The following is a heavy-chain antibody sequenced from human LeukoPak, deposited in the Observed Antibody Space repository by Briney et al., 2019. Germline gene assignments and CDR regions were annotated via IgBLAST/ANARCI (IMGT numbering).Heavy chain of an antibody. CDR2: INHSGST. CDR3: ARGFSPLRLPFDY. CDR1: GGSFSGYY. V-gene: IGHV4-34*01. J-gene: IGHJ4*02. D-gene: IGHD3-3*01. Sequence: NPSETLSLTCAVYGGSFSGYYWSWIRQPPGKGLEWIGEINHSGSTNYNPSLKSRVTISVDTSKNQFSLKLSSVTAADTAVYYCARGFSPLRLPFDYWGQGTLVTVSS.